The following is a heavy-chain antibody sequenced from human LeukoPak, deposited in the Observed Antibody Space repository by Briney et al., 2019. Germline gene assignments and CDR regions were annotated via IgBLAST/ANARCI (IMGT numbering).Heavy chain of an antibody. D-gene: IGHD2-15*01. CDR3: ARVGYCSGGSCYTIDY. V-gene: IGHV4-34*01. J-gene: IGHJ4*02. Sequence: PSETLSLTCAVYGGSFSGYYWSWIRQPPGKGLEWIGEINHSGSTNYNPSLKRRVTISVDTSKNQFSLKLSSVTAADTAVYYCARVGYCSGGSCYTIDYWGQGTLVTVSS. CDR1: GGSFSGYY. CDR2: INHSGST.